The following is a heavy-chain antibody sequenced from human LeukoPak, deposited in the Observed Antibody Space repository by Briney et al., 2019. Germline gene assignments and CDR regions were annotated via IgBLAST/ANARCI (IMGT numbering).Heavy chain of an antibody. Sequence: SVKVSCKASGDTFSSYAISWVRQAPGQGLEWMGGIIPIFGTANYAQKFQGRVTITADESTSTAYMELSSLRSEDTAVYYCARGVLTMVRGVIITPFDYWGQGTLVTVSS. J-gene: IGHJ4*02. CDR3: ARGVLTMVRGVIITPFDY. CDR2: IIPIFGTA. CDR1: GDTFSSYA. D-gene: IGHD3-10*01. V-gene: IGHV1-69*13.